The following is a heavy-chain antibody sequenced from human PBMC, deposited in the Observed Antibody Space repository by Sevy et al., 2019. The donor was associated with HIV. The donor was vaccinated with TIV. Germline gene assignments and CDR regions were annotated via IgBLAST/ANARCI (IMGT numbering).Heavy chain of an antibody. CDR3: ASEGGAALDY. J-gene: IGHJ4*02. V-gene: IGHV3-30-3*01. CDR1: GFTFSSYA. CDR2: ISYEGSNK. D-gene: IGHD1-26*01. Sequence: GGSLRLSCAASGFTFSSYAMHWVRQAPGKGLEWVAVISYEGSNKYYADSVKGRFTISRDNSKNTLYLQMNSLRAEDTAVYSRASEGGAALDYWGQGTLVTVSS.